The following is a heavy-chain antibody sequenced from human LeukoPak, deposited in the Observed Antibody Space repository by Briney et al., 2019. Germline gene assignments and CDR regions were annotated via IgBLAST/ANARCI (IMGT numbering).Heavy chain of an antibody. Sequence: GGSLRLPCAASGFTFSSYAMSWVRQAPGKGLEWVSAISGSGGSTYYADSVKGQFTISRDNSKNTLYLQMNSLRAEDTAVYYCAKDGNSRQLDPFDYWGQGTLVTVSS. D-gene: IGHD6-13*01. CDR2: ISGSGGST. J-gene: IGHJ4*02. CDR3: AKDGNSRQLDPFDY. V-gene: IGHV3-23*01. CDR1: GFTFSSYA.